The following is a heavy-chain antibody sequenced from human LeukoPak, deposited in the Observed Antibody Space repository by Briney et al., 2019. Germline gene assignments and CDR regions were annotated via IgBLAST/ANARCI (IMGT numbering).Heavy chain of an antibody. J-gene: IGHJ4*02. CDR1: GFTFSSYA. Sequence: GGPLRLSCAASGFTFSSYAMHWVRQAPGKGLEWVAVISYDGSNKYYADSVKGRFTISRDNSKNTLYLQMNSLRAEDTAVYYCARDKYYDSSGYYYFDYWGQGTLVTVSS. CDR3: ARDKYYDSSGYYYFDY. D-gene: IGHD3-22*01. V-gene: IGHV3-30-3*01. CDR2: ISYDGSNK.